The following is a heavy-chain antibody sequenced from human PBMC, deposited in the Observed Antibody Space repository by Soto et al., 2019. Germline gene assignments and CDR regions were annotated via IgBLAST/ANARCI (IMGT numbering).Heavy chain of an antibody. D-gene: IGHD5-12*01. CDR3: ARDLNSGYDNYYYSGMDV. J-gene: IGHJ6*02. CDR2: ISYDGSNK. Sequence: QVQLVESGGGVVQPGRSLRLSCAASGFTFSSYAMHWVRQAPGKGLEWVAVISYDGSNKYYADSVKGRFTISRDNSKNTLYLHMNSVRAEDTAVYYCARDLNSGYDNYYYSGMDVWGQGTTVTVSS. CDR1: GFTFSSYA. V-gene: IGHV3-30-3*01.